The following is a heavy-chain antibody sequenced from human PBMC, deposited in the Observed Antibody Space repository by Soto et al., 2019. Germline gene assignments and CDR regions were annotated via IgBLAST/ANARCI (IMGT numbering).Heavy chain of an antibody. V-gene: IGHV1-24*01. J-gene: IGHJ4*03. Sequence: GASVKVSCKGSGDTISALSIHWVRQAPGKGLEWMGGFVPDYGETIYAQKFQGRATITEDASTYTAYMELSNLRSEDTAVYYCATNVHSLPVAGRPDNWGQGTLVTVSS. CDR2: FVPDYGET. D-gene: IGHD6-19*01. CDR1: GDTISALS. CDR3: ATNVHSLPVAGRPDN.